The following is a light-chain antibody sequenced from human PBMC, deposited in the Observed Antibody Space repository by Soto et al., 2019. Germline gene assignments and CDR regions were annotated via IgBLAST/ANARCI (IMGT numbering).Light chain of an antibody. CDR3: QQYHIYSWT. V-gene: IGKV1-5*03. CDR2: KAS. CDR1: QGISSW. J-gene: IGKJ1*01. Sequence: DIQMTQSPSTLSASVGDRVTITCRASQGISSWLAWYQQKPGKAPKLLIYKASSLESGVPLRFSGSGSGTEFTLTISSLQPDDFATYYCQQYHIYSWTFGQGTKVDI.